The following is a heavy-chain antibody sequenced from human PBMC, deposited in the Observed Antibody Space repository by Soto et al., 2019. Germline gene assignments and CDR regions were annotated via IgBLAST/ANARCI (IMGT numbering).Heavy chain of an antibody. CDR3: ARRKERSGPISFAY. J-gene: IGHJ4*02. V-gene: IGHV1-8*01. CDR2: MNPNNGNT. D-gene: IGHD6-25*01. CDR1: GHTFSTYD. Sequence: GASVKVSCKASGHTFSTYDINWVRQATGQGLEWMGWMNPNNGNTGYAQKFQGRVTMTRNSSIATAYLELSGMKYEDPAVYYCARRKERSGPISFAYWGQGTLVTVS.